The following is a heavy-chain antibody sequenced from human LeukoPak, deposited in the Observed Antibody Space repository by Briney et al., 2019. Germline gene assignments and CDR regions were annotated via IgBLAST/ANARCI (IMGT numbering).Heavy chain of an antibody. CDR3: AKVPQDSSGYSDYFDC. Sequence: GGSLRLSCAASGFTFSSYAMSWVRQAPGKGLEWVSAISGSGGSTYYADSVKGRFTISRDNSKNTLYLQMNSLRAEDTAVYYCAKVPQDSSGYSDYFDCWGQGTLVTVSS. J-gene: IGHJ4*02. V-gene: IGHV3-23*01. CDR1: GFTFSSYA. CDR2: ISGSGGST. D-gene: IGHD3-22*01.